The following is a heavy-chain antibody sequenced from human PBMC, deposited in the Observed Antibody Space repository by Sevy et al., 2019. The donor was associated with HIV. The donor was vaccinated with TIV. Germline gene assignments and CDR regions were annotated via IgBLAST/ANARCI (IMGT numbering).Heavy chain of an antibody. D-gene: IGHD2-2*01. CDR1: GGSISSGNYY. V-gene: IGHV4-61*02. J-gene: IGHJ4*02. CDR3: ARGTGDCSSTSCYEGVFDY. CDR2: IYTSGST. Sequence: SETLSLTCTVSGGSISSGNYYWSWIRQPAGKGLEWIGRIYTSGSTNYNPSLRSRVTISVDTSKNQFSLKLSSVTAADTAVYYCARGTGDCSSTSCYEGVFDYWGQGTLVTVSS.